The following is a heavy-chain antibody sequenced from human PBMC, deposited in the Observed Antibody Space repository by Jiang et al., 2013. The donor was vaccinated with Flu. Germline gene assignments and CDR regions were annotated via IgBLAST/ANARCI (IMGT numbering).Heavy chain of an antibody. Sequence: QLVESGGGLVQPGGSLRLSCAASEFTFSSYWMSWVRQAPGKGLEWVANIKQDGSEKYYVDSVKGRFTISRDNAKNSLYLQMNSLRAEDTAVYYCARGVGGPDYWGQGTLVTVSS. V-gene: IGHV3-7*04. D-gene: IGHD3-16*01. CDR1: EFTFSSYW. J-gene: IGHJ4*02. CDR3: ARGVGGPDY. CDR2: IKQDGSEK.